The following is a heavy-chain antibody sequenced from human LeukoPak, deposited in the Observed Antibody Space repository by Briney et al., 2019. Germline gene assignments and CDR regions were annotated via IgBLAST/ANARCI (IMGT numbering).Heavy chain of an antibody. Sequence: SETLSLTCTVSGGSLSSYYWSWIRQPPGKGLELIGYIYYTGNTNYNPSLESRGTISLDTSNNQFSLKLRSVTPADTATYYCARDTGDNHYYYYGLDVWGTGTTVIVSS. CDR1: GGSLSSYY. CDR2: IYYTGNT. J-gene: IGHJ6*04. CDR3: ARDTGDNHYYYYGLDV. D-gene: IGHD1-14*01. V-gene: IGHV4-59*01.